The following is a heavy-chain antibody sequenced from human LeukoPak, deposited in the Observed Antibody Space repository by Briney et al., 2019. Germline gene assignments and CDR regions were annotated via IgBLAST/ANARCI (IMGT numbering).Heavy chain of an antibody. CDR1: GYTFTGYY. J-gene: IGHJ1*01. CDR3: ARAKGLAAASEYFQH. D-gene: IGHD6-13*01. CDR2: INPNSGGT. V-gene: IGHV1-2*06. Sequence: ASVKVSCKASGYTFTGYYMHWVRQAPGQGLEWMGRINPNSGGTNYAQKFQDRVTMTRDTSISTAYMELSRLRSDDTAVYYCARAKGLAAASEYFQHWGQGTLVTVSS.